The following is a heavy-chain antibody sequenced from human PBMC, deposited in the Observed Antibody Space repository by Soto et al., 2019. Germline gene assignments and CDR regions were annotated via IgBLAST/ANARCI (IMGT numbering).Heavy chain of an antibody. CDR2: INHSGST. J-gene: IGHJ5*02. CDR1: GGSFSGYY. Sequence: QVQLQQWGAGLLKPSETLSLTCAVYGGSFSGYYWSWIRQPPGKGLEWIGEINHSGSTNYNPSLKSRVTISVDTSKNQFSLKLSSVTAADTAVYYCAGEYCGGDCLGWFDPWGQGTLVTVSS. D-gene: IGHD2-21*02. CDR3: AGEYCGGDCLGWFDP. V-gene: IGHV4-34*01.